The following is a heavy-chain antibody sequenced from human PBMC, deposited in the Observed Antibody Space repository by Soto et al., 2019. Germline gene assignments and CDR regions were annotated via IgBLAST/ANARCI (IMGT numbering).Heavy chain of an antibody. Sequence: LRLSCAASGFTFSSYAMSWVRQAPGKGLEWVSAISGSGGSTYYADSVKGRFTISRDNSKNTLYLQMNSLRAEDTAVYYCATLRGYSGYDAFDTWGQGTMVTVSS. CDR3: ATLRGYSGYDAFDT. CDR1: GFTFSSYA. J-gene: IGHJ3*02. V-gene: IGHV3-23*01. D-gene: IGHD5-12*01. CDR2: ISGSGGST.